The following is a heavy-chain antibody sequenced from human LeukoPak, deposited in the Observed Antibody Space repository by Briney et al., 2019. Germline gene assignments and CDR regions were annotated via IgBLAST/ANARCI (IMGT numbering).Heavy chain of an antibody. CDR2: ISYDGSNK. Sequence: PGRSLTLSCVASGFTFSSYAMHWVRQAAGKELEGVAVISYDGSNKYYADSVKGRCTISRENSKNTLYLQMNSLRAEDTAVYSCARDAPGDILTGYYRGYNWFDPWGQGTLVTVSS. V-gene: IGHV3-30*04. J-gene: IGHJ5*02. CDR1: GFTFSSYA. CDR3: ARDAPGDILTGYYRGYNWFDP. D-gene: IGHD3-9*01.